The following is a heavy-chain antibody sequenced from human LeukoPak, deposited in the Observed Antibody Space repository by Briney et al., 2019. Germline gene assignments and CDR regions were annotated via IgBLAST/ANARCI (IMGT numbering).Heavy chain of an antibody. Sequence: PSQTLSLTCTVSGGSISSYYWSWIRQPPGKGLEWIGYIYYSGSTNYNPSLKSRVTISVDTSKNQFSLKLSSVTAADTAVYYCARRGSDTAMVRVAWYFDLWGRGTLVTVSS. J-gene: IGHJ2*01. CDR2: IYYSGST. D-gene: IGHD5-18*01. CDR1: GGSISSYY. CDR3: ARRGSDTAMVRVAWYFDL. V-gene: IGHV4-59*08.